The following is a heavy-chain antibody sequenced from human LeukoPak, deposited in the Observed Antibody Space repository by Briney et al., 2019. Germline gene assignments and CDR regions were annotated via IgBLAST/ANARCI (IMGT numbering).Heavy chain of an antibody. V-gene: IGHV4-39*07. J-gene: IGHJ6*03. CDR1: DGSISSSNFY. CDR3: ARRELRWYYYYMDV. Sequence: PSETLSLTCTVSDGSISSSNFYWGWIRQPPGKGLEWIGSIYYSGSTYYNPSLKSRVSISVDTSKNQFSVKLSSVTAADTAVYYCARRELRWYYYYMDVWGKGTTVTISS. CDR2: IYYSGST. D-gene: IGHD1-26*01.